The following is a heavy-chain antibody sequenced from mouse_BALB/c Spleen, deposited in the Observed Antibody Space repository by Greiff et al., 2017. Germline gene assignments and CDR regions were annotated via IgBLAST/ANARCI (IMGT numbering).Heavy chain of an antibody. J-gene: IGHJ3*01. CDR2: IWAGGST. CDR3: ARGGYRYDVAWFAY. Sequence: VMLVESGPGLVAPSQSLSITCTVSGFSLTSYGVHWVRQPPGKGLEWLGVIWAGGSTNYNSALMSRLSISKDNSKSQVFLKMNSLQTDDTAMYYCARGGYRYDVAWFAYWGQGTLVTVSA. CDR1: GFSLTSYG. D-gene: IGHD2-14*01. V-gene: IGHV2-9*02.